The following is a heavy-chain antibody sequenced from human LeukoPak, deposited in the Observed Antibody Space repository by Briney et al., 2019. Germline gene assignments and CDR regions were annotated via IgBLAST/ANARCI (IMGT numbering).Heavy chain of an antibody. D-gene: IGHD1/OR15-1a*01. V-gene: IGHV1-24*01. CDR1: GYTLTELS. CDR2: FDPEDGET. J-gene: IGHJ4*02. Sequence: GASVKVSCKVSGYTLTELSMHWVRQAPGKGLEWMGGFDPEDGETIYAQKFQGRVTMTRDMSTSTVYMELSSLRSEDTAVYYCARVKRTRGTFDYWGQGTLVTVSS. CDR3: ARVKRTRGTFDY.